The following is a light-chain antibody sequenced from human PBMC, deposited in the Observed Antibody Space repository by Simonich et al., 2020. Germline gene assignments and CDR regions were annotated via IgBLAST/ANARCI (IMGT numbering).Light chain of an antibody. J-gene: IGKJ1*01. CDR2: GGS. CDR1: QSVSSN. Sequence: EIVMTQSPATLSVSPGERATLSCRASQSVSSNLAWYQQKPGQAPRLLIYGGSTRATGIPARFSGSGSGTEFTLTISSMQSEDFAVYYCQQYNNWPGTFGQGTKVEIK. V-gene: IGKV3-15*01. CDR3: QQYNNWPGT.